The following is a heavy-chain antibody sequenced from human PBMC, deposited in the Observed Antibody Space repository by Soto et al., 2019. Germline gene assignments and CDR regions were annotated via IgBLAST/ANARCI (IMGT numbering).Heavy chain of an antibody. J-gene: IGHJ4*02. CDR2: ISYDGSNK. CDR1: GFTFSIYG. D-gene: IGHD1-20*01. V-gene: IGHV3-30*18. Sequence: GGALRLSCAASGFTFSIYGMHWVRQSPGKGLEWVAVISYDGSNKYYADSVKGRFTISRDNSKNTLYLQMNSLTAEDTAVYYCAKTRRITPLDDPFDYWGQGTLVTFSS. CDR3: AKTRRITPLDDPFDY.